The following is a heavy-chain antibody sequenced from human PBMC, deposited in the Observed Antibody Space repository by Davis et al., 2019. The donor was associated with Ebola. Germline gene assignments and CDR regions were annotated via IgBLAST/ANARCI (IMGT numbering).Heavy chain of an antibody. D-gene: IGHD1-26*01. V-gene: IGHV1-18*01. J-gene: IGHJ4*02. CDR2: SSAYNGNT. CDR3: AGLGGGGATDFDS. Sequence: ASVKVSCKASGYTFTSYGISWVRQAPGQGLEWMGWSSAYNGNTNYAQKLQGRVTMTTDTSTSTAYMELSGLGSDDTALYYCAGLGGGGATDFDSWGQGTLVTVSS. CDR1: GYTFTSYG.